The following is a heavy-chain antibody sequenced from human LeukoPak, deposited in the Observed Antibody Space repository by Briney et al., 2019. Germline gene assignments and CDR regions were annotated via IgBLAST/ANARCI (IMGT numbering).Heavy chain of an antibody. CDR2: IIPILGIA. V-gene: IGHV1-69*04. CDR3: ARTRGDFDY. Sequence: ASVKVSCKASGGTFSSYAISWVRQAPGQGLEWMGRIIPILGIANYAQKFQGRVTITADESTSTAYMELSSLRSGDTAVYYCARTRGDFDYWGQGTLVTVSS. J-gene: IGHJ4*02. CDR1: GGTFSSYA.